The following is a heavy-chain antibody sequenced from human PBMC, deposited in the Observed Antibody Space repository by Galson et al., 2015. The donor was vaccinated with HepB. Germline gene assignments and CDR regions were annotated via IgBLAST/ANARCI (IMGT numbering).Heavy chain of an antibody. J-gene: IGHJ3*02. V-gene: IGHV3-7*01. D-gene: IGHD6-25*01. CDR3: AADREMRSGTADI. CDR2: IDQDGSEN. CDR1: GFTFSSYW. Sequence: SLRLSCAASGFTFSSYWMNWVRQAPGKGLEWVANIDQDGSENNYVDSVNGRFTISSDNASNLLYLQMNRRRAEDTDTYYCAADREMRSGTADIWGQGTMVT.